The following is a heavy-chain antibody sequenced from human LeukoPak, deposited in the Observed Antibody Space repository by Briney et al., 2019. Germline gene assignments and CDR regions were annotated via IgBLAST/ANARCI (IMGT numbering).Heavy chain of an antibody. CDR3: ARNWNYIPDY. Sequence: SVKVSCKASGFTFTSSAMQWVRQTRGQRLEWIGWIVVGSGNTNYAQKFQERVTITRDMSTSTAYMELRSLRSDDTAVYYCARNWNYIPDYWGQGTLVTVSS. V-gene: IGHV1-58*02. CDR2: IVVGSGNT. D-gene: IGHD1-7*01. CDR1: GFTFTSSA. J-gene: IGHJ4*02.